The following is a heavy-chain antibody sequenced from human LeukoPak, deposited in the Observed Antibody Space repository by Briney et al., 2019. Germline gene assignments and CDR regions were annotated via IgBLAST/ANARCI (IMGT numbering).Heavy chain of an antibody. CDR2: IYYTGRT. Sequence: SETLSLTCTVSGTSISSYYWGWIRQPPGKGLEWIGYIYYTGRTNSNPSLKSRLTLSLDTSENHFSLRLSSVTAADTAVYYCAREGHGMECAFDIWGQGTMVTVSS. J-gene: IGHJ3*02. D-gene: IGHD3-3*01. CDR1: GTSISSYY. V-gene: IGHV4-59*01. CDR3: AREGHGMECAFDI.